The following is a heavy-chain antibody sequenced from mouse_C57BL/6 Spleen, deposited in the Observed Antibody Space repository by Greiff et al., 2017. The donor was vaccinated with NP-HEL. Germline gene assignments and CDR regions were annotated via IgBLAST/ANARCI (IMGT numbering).Heavy chain of an antibody. J-gene: IGHJ4*01. CDR2: ISYDGSN. V-gene: IGHV3-6*01. CDR3: AGGVVTTYAMDY. Sequence: DVKLQESGPGLVKPSQSLSLTCSVTGYSITSGYYWNWIRQFPGNKLEWMGYISYDGSNNYNPSLKNRISITRDTSKNQFFLKLNSVTTEDTATYYCAGGVVTTYAMDYWGQGTSVTVSS. D-gene: IGHD2-2*01. CDR1: GYSITSGYY.